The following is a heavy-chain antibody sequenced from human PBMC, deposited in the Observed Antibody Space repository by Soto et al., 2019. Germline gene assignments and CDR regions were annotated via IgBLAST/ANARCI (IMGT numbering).Heavy chain of an antibody. CDR3: ASTSSSHRYYYYGMDV. D-gene: IGHD6-6*01. J-gene: IGHJ6*02. CDR1: GYSFTSYW. Sequence: RGESLKISCKGSGYSFTSYWISWVRQMPGKGLEWMGRIDPSDSYTNYSPSFQGHVTISADKSISTAYLQWSSLKASDTAMYYCASTSSSHRYYYYGMDVWGQGTTVTVSS. CDR2: IDPSDSYT. V-gene: IGHV5-10-1*01.